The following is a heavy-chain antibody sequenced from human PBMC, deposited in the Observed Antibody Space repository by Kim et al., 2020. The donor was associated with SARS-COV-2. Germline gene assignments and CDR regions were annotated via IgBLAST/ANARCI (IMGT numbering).Heavy chain of an antibody. V-gene: IGHV3-23*01. J-gene: IGHJ5*02. Sequence: DSVKGRFTISRDNAKNTLYLQMNSMRAEDTAVYYCAKDQGARVTSWFDPWGQGTLVTVSS. D-gene: IGHD4-17*01. CDR3: AKDQGARVTSWFDP.